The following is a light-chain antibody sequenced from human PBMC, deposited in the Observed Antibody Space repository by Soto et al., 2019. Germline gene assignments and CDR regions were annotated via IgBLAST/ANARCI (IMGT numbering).Light chain of an antibody. CDR3: SSYAGSNNLI. CDR1: SSDIGGYNY. V-gene: IGLV2-8*01. J-gene: IGLJ2*01. CDR2: DVN. Sequence: QAVVTQPPSASGSPGQSVTISCTGTSSDIGGYNYVSWYQQHPGKAPKLMIYDVNKRPSGVPDRFSGSKSGNTASLTVSGLQSEDEADYYCSSYAGSNNLIFGGGTKVTVL.